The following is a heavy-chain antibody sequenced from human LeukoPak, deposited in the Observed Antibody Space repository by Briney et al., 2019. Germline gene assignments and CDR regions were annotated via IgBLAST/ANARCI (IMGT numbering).Heavy chain of an antibody. Sequence: GGSLRLSCAASGFTFSSYAMHWVRQAPGKGLQWLALTSDDGSAKYYADSVKGRFTISRDNSQNTLYLQMNSLKADETAIYYCARAPGGFHGDYSPIAYWGQGTLVTVSS. CDR1: GFTFSSYA. J-gene: IGHJ4*02. CDR2: TSDDGSAK. D-gene: IGHD4-17*01. CDR3: ARAPGGFHGDYSPIAY. V-gene: IGHV3-30-3*01.